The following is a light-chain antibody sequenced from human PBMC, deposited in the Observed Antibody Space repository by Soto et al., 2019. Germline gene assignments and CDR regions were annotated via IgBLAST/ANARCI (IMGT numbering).Light chain of an antibody. CDR3: SSYVGTNSYV. J-gene: IGLJ1*01. V-gene: IGLV2-8*01. CDR2: EVY. CDR1: SSDVGGYNY. Sequence: QSALTQPPSASGSPGQSVTISWTGTSSDVGGYNYVSWYQQHPGKAPKLIIYEVYKRPSGVPDRFSGSKSGNTAALTVSGLQAEDEADYYCSSYVGTNSYVFGTGTKLTVL.